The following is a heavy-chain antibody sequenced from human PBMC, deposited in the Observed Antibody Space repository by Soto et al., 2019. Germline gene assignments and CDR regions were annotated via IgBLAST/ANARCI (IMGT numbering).Heavy chain of an antibody. CDR2: ISVSGDST. J-gene: IGHJ5*02. Sequence: EVPLLESGGGLVQPGGSLRLSCAASGFPFSSSAMTWVRQAPGKGLEWVSVISVSGDSTYYADSLKGRFTISRDNSKNTLYLQMNSLRAEDSAVYYCAKGRGGFDPWGQGTLVTVSS. CDR3: AKGRGGFDP. V-gene: IGHV3-23*01. D-gene: IGHD3-10*01. CDR1: GFPFSSSA.